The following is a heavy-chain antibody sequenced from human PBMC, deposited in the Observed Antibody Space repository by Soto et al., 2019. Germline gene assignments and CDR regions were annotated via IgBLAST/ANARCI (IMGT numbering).Heavy chain of an antibody. Sequence: PGGSLILSCTASGFTFSSYAMHWVRQAPGKGLEWVAVISYDGSNKYYADSVKGRFTISRDNSKNTLYLQMNSLRAEDTAVYYCARGSRAITMIVSVDYWGQGTLVTVSS. CDR3: ARGSRAITMIVSVDY. D-gene: IGHD3-22*01. CDR1: GFTFSSYA. J-gene: IGHJ4*02. V-gene: IGHV3-30-3*01. CDR2: ISYDGSNK.